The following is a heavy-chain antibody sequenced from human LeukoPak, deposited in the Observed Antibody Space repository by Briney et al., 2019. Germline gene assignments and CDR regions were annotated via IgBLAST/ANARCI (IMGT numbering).Heavy chain of an antibody. J-gene: IGHJ4*02. CDR2: IYSGGNT. V-gene: IGHV3-66*01. Sequence: GGPLRLSWAASGITVRANPRGWGCQAPGKGLEWVSIIYSGGNTNYADSVKGRFTISRDNSENTVYLQMNSLRAEDTAVYYCTRSDPPGYWGQGTLVTVSS. CDR1: GITVRANP. CDR3: TRSDPPGY.